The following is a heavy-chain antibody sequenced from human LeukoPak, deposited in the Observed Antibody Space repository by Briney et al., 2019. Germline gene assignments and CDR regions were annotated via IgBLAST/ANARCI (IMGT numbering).Heavy chain of an antibody. D-gene: IGHD6-19*01. V-gene: IGHV3-30*04. Sequence: PGGSLRLSCAASGFTFSSYAMHWVRQAPGKGLEWVAVISYDGSNKYYADSVKGRFTISRDNSKNTLYLQMNSLRAEDTAVYYCAKDLAVWDSSGWYGYGMDVWGQGTTVTVSS. CDR3: AKDLAVWDSSGWYGYGMDV. CDR1: GFTFSSYA. J-gene: IGHJ6*02. CDR2: ISYDGSNK.